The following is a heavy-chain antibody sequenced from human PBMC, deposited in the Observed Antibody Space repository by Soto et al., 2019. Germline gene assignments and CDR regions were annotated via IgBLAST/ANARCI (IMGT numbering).Heavy chain of an antibody. CDR1: GDSISSYY. D-gene: IGHD5-12*01. CDR2: LYYGRST. J-gene: IGHJ4*02. Sequence: TSETLSLTCAVSGDSISSYYCMWIRQPPGKGLESIGYLYYGRSTNYNPSLKSRVTLSVDTSTNQCSLTLSSVTAADTAVYYCARASLEMATKIVYYFDYWGQGTLVTVSS. V-gene: IGHV4-59*01. CDR3: ARASLEMATKIVYYFDY.